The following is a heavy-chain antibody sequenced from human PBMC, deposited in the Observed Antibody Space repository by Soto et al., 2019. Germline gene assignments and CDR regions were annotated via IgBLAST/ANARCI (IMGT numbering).Heavy chain of an antibody. CDR2: IIPIVGTA. J-gene: IGHJ6*02. CDR3: ARVGTAMVYSYYGMDV. V-gene: IGHV1-69*01. D-gene: IGHD5-18*01. Sequence: QVQLVQSGAEVKKPGSSVKVSCKASGGTFSSYAISWVRQAPGQGLEWMGGIIPIVGTANYAQKFQGRVTITADESTSTAYMELSSLRSEDTAVYYCARVGTAMVYSYYGMDVWGQGTTVTVSS. CDR1: GGTFSSYA.